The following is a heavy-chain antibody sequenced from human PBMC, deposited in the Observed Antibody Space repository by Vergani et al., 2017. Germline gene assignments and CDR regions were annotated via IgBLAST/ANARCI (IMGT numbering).Heavy chain of an antibody. CDR3: ARTFGVVPNQAGGYMDV. J-gene: IGHJ6*03. V-gene: IGHV4-34*01. D-gene: IGHD3-3*01. Sequence: QVQLQQWGAGLLKPSETLSLTCAVYGGSFSGYYWSWIRQPPGKGLEWIGEINHSGSTNYNPSLKSRVTISVDTSKNQFSLKLSSVTAAGTAVYYCARTFGVVPNQAGGYMDVWGKGTTVTVSS. CDR2: INHSGST. CDR1: GGSFSGYY.